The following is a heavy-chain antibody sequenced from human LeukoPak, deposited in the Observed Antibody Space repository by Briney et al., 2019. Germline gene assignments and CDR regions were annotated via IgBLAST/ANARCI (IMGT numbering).Heavy chain of an antibody. V-gene: IGHV3-21*01. J-gene: IGHJ3*02. CDR3: SRDSGRGPPEAFDI. Sequence: PGGSLRPSCAVSGFTFSRYSMNWVRQAPGKGLEWVSTISSTSSYIYYADSLKGRFTISRDNAKDSLYLQMSSLRAEDTAVYYCSRDSGRGPPEAFDIWGQGTMVTVSS. D-gene: IGHD2-15*01. CDR2: ISSTSSYI. CDR1: GFTFSRYS.